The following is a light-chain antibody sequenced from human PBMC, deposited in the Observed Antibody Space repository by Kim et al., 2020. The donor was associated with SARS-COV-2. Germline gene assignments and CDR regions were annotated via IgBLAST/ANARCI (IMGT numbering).Light chain of an antibody. V-gene: IGLV3-1*01. CDR1: NLGGKY. CDR2: QDK. CDR3: QAWDNNIVV. J-gene: IGLJ3*02. Sequence: SVSPGQTAIITCSGDNLGGKYVYWYHQKPGQSPVLVMYQDKKLPSGIPERFSGSSSGNTATLTISGTQAMDEADYYCQAWDNNIVVFGEGTKLTVL.